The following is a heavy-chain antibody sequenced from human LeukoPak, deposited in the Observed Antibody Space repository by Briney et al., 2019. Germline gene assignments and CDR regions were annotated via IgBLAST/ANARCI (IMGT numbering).Heavy chain of an antibody. V-gene: IGHV4-59*01. CDR2: IHYSGRA. CDR3: ARPQTMGSSSPLGY. D-gene: IGHD2-2*01. Sequence: SETLSLICTVSGVSISSYYWIWIRQPPGKGLEWIGDIHYSGRANYNPSLKSRVTTSLDTSKNQISLKLSSVTAADTAVCYCARPQTMGSSSPLGYWGQGTLVTVSS. J-gene: IGHJ4*02. CDR1: GVSISSYY.